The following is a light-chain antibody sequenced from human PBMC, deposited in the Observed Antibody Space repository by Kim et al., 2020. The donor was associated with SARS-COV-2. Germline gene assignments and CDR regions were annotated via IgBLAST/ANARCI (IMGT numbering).Light chain of an antibody. CDR3: QQYYNWPRT. Sequence: EIVMTQSPATLSVSPGERATLSCRASQSVLTNLAWYQQKPGQAPRLLIYGASTRATGIPASFSGSGSGTEFTLTISSLQSEDFVIYYCQQYYNWPRTFGQGTKMDIK. CDR1: QSVLTN. CDR2: GAS. J-gene: IGKJ1*01. V-gene: IGKV3-15*01.